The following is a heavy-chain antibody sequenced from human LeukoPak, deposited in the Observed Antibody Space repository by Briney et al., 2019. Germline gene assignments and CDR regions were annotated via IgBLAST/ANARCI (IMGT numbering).Heavy chain of an antibody. D-gene: IGHD1-1*01. CDR1: GFTLSSYW. V-gene: IGHV3-74*01. Sequence: PGGSLRLSCAASGFTLSSYWMHWVRQVPGKGLVWVSRLNRDGTTTSYVDSVKGRFIISRDNAKNTLYLQMNSVRAEDTAVYYCARDPGGITGWNDAFDMWGQGTMVTVSS. CDR3: ARDPGGITGWNDAFDM. CDR2: LNRDGTTT. J-gene: IGHJ3*02.